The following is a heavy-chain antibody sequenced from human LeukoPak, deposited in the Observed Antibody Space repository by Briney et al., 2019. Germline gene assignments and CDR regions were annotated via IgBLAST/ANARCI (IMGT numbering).Heavy chain of an antibody. V-gene: IGHV2-70*01. CDR3: ARISRDDYGDYDYFDY. D-gene: IGHD4-17*01. CDR1: GFSISTTGVG. J-gene: IGHJ4*02. CDR2: IDWDDDK. Sequence: SGPTLVNPTQTLTLTCTLSGFSISTTGVGVGWIRQPPGKALEWLALIDWDDDKYYSTSLKTRLTISKDTSKNQVVLTMTNMDPADTATYYCARISRDDYGDYDYFDYWGQGILVTVSS.